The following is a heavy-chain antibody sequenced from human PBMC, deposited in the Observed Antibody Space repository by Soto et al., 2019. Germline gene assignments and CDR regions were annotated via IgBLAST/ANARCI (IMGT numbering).Heavy chain of an antibody. D-gene: IGHD1-1*01. CDR3: VKQFLHGTSLYDY. Sequence: GGSLRLSGAASGFTFSNNAMSWARQAPGKGLEWVSAISESGNRIYYADSVKGRFTTSRDNSKNTLYLQMNSLRAEDTAVYYCVKQFLHGTSLYDYWGQGTLVTVSS. CDR2: ISESGNRI. CDR1: GFTFSNNA. J-gene: IGHJ4*02. V-gene: IGHV3-23*01.